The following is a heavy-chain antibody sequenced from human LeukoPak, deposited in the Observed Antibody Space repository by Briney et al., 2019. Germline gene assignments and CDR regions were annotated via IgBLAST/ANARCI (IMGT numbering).Heavy chain of an antibody. J-gene: IGHJ4*02. CDR3: ARGRLATVVTFDY. V-gene: IGHV3-48*03. CDR1: GFTFSSYE. CDR2: ISSSGSTI. Sequence: GGSLRLSCAASGFTFSSYEMNWVRQAPGKGLEWVSYISSSGSTINYADSLKGRFTISRDNAKNPLYLQMNSLRAEDTAVYYCARGRLATVVTFDYWGQGTLVTVSS. D-gene: IGHD4-23*01.